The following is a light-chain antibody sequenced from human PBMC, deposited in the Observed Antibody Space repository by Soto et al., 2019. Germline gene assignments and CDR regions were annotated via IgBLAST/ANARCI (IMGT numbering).Light chain of an antibody. CDR3: QHYDNLPPFT. V-gene: IGKV1-33*01. J-gene: IGKJ3*01. CDR2: GAS. CDR1: QDIRTS. Sequence: DIQMTQSPSSLSASVGARVNITCQASQDIRTSLSWFQQKPGRAPKLLIYGASNLETGVPSRFRGSGSGTDFTFTISSLQPEDIATYYCQHYDNLPPFTFGPGTKVDIK.